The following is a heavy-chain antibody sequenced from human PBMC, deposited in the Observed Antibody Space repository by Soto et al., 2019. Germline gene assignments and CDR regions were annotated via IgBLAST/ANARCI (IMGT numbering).Heavy chain of an antibody. Sequence: GGSLRLSCSASGFTFSEYSMHWVRQAPGKGLQYVSTISSDGDITYYADSAKGRFTISRDNSKNTLYLQMNSLRPEDTAVYYCVKVSTFYDILTGYYSTYFFDPWGQGTLVTVSS. J-gene: IGHJ5*02. CDR1: GFTFSEYS. CDR3: VKVSTFYDILTGYYSTYFFDP. CDR2: ISSDGDIT. V-gene: IGHV3-64D*06. D-gene: IGHD3-9*01.